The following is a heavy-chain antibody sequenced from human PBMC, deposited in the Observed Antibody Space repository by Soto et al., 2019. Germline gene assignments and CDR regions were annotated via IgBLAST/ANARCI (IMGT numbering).Heavy chain of an antibody. CDR2: ISVTGSGT. D-gene: IGHD4-17*01. J-gene: IGHJ4*02. CDR3: ARTTTTKSRDY. Sequence: EVQLLESGGGLVQPGGSLGLSCAASGFTFSSYDMSWVRQAPGKGLEYVSSISVTGSGTYDADSVKGRFTISRDNSKTTLYLQMNSLRVEDTAVYYCARTTTTKSRDYWGQGTLVTVSS. CDR1: GFTFSSYD. V-gene: IGHV3-23*01.